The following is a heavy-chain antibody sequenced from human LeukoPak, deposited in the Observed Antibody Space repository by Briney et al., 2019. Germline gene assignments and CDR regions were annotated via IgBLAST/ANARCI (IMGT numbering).Heavy chain of an antibody. CDR1: GFTFSSYS. Sequence: PGGSLRLSCAASGFTFSSYSMNWVRQAPGKGLEWVSSISSSSSYIYYADSVKGRFTISRDNSKNTLYLQMNSLRAEDTAVYYCANSGYCSSTTCLPDYWGQGTLVTVSS. V-gene: IGHV3-21*01. D-gene: IGHD2-2*01. CDR3: ANSGYCSSTTCLPDY. CDR2: ISSSSSYI. J-gene: IGHJ4*02.